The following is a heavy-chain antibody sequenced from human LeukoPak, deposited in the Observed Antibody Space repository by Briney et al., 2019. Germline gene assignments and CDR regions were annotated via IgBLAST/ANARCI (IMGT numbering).Heavy chain of an antibody. CDR1: GGSLTGYY. CDR2: ISNSGTT. J-gene: IGHJ5*02. Sequence: SETLSLTCTVSGGSLTGYYWTWIRQPAGKGLEWIGRISNSGTTNYNPSLKSRVTMSVDTSRNQFSLNLNSVTAADTAIYYCARWDGDPWGQGTLVTVSS. V-gene: IGHV4-4*07. CDR3: ARWDGDP. D-gene: IGHD1-26*01.